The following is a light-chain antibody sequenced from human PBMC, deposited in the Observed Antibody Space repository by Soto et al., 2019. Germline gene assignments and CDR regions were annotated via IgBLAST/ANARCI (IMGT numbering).Light chain of an antibody. CDR2: EVS. Sequence: QSVLTQPASVSGSPGQSITISCTGTSSDVGSYNYVSWFQQHPGKAPKLMIYEVSKRPSGVPDRFSGSKSGNTASLTVSGRQAEDEADYYCNSYAGSNNWVFGGGTKLTVL. CDR1: SSDVGSYNY. V-gene: IGLV2-8*01. J-gene: IGLJ3*02. CDR3: NSYAGSNNWV.